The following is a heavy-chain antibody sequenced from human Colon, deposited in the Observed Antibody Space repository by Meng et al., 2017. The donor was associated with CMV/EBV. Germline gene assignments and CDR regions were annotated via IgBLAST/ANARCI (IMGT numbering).Heavy chain of an antibody. CDR3: ARGGLRYSGQGFGELWVYYSGMDV. V-gene: IGHV1-69*05. D-gene: IGHD5-12*01. J-gene: IGHJ6*02. CDR2: IIPIFGTA. Sequence: SVKVSCKASGGTFSSYAISWVRQAPGQGLEWMGGIIPIFGTANYAQKFQGRVTITTDESTSTAYMELSSLRSEDTAVYYCARGGLRYSGQGFGELWVYYSGMDVRGQGTTVTVSS. CDR1: GGTFSSYA.